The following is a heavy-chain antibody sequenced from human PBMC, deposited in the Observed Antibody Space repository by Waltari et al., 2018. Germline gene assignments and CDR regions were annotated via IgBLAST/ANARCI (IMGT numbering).Heavy chain of an antibody. CDR3: ASDPSRLSTPGGYFDN. CDR2: IRYDGSNK. CDR1: GFTFSSYG. J-gene: IGHJ4*02. Sequence: QVQLVESGGGVVQPGGSLRLSCAASGFTFSSYGMHWVRQAPGKGLEWVAFIRYDGSNKYYADAVKGRFTISRDNSKNTVYLQMNILRLQDTAVYYCASDPSRLSTPGGYFDNWGQGTLVTVSS. V-gene: IGHV3-30*02. D-gene: IGHD2-8*02.